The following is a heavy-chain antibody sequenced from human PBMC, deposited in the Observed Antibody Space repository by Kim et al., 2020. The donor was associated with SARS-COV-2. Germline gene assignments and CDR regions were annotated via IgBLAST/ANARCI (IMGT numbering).Heavy chain of an antibody. D-gene: IGHD3-10*01. V-gene: IGHV3-21*01. CDR3: ASSLWFGELSGY. Sequence: SHADTVQGRFTISSHNAKNSLYLQMNSLRAEDTAVYYCASSLWFGELSGYWGQGTLVTVSS. J-gene: IGHJ4*02.